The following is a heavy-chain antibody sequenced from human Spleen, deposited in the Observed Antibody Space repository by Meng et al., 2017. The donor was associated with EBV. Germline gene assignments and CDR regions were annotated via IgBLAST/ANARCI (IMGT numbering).Heavy chain of an antibody. V-gene: IGHV4-34*01. CDR3: ARRPDYYDSSGYPYPIDY. Sequence: VHLQEWGAGLLNPSEPLPLTCAVYGGSFIAYYWSWVRQPSGKGLDWIEDINHSESTNYNPSLKSRVTISVDTSKNQFSLKLSSGTAADTSVYYCARRPDYYDSSGYPYPIDYWGQGTLVTVSS. CDR2: INHSEST. CDR1: GGSFIAYY. J-gene: IGHJ4*02. D-gene: IGHD3-22*01.